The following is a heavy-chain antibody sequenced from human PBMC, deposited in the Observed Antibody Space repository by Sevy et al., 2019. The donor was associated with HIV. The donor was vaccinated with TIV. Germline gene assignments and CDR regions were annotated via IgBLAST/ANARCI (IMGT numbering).Heavy chain of an antibody. CDR3: ARGGYYYDNAAYYALDS. V-gene: IGHV3-7*01. Sequence: GGSLRLSCAASGFNFDTFWMGWVRQAPGRGLEWVASIDPRGKERDHLDSLKGRFTISRDNSKNTLYLQMNNVRVEDTAVYYCARGGYYYDNAAYYALDSWGQGTLVTVSS. D-gene: IGHD3-22*01. J-gene: IGHJ4*02. CDR1: GFNFDTFW. CDR2: IDPRGKER.